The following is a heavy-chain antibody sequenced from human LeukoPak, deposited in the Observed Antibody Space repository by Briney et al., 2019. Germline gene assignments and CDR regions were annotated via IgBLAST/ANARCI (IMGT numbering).Heavy chain of an antibody. Sequence: GRSLRLSCAVSGFTFSDYYMCWIRQAPGKGLEWLSYISGSGSSTYYADSVRGRFTISRDNSQNSLYLQMNSLGTEDTAVYYCAKRRDYFDHWGQGALVTVSS. CDR2: ISGSGSST. V-gene: IGHV3-11*01. CDR1: GFTFSDYY. J-gene: IGHJ4*02. CDR3: AKRRDYFDH.